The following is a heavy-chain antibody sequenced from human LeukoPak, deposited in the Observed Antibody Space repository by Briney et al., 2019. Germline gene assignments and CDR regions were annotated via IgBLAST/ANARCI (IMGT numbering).Heavy chain of an antibody. CDR2: LRYDGSNT. J-gene: IGHJ3*01. Sequence: GGSLRLSCVASGFTFRSYGMSWVRQAPGKGLEWVTFLRYDGSNTYYADSVKGRFTISRDNSKNTLYLHMNSLREEDTAVYYCAKGAWGSVYHPFDLGGQGKGVTVFS. CDR1: GFTFRSYG. D-gene: IGHD7-27*01. V-gene: IGHV3-30*02. CDR3: AKGAWGSVYHPFDL.